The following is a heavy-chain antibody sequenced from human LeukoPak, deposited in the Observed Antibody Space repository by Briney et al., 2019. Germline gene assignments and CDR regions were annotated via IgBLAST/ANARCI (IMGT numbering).Heavy chain of an antibody. CDR3: AKDPYGGDYPPPPD. D-gene: IGHD4-17*01. V-gene: IGHV3-23*01. Sequence: GGSLRLSCAASGFTFSSYAMSWVRQAPGKGLEWVSAISGSGGSTYYADSVKGRFTISRDNSKNTLYLQMNSLRVEDTAVYYCAKDPYGGDYPPPPDWGQGTLVTVSS. J-gene: IGHJ4*02. CDR1: GFTFSSYA. CDR2: ISGSGGST.